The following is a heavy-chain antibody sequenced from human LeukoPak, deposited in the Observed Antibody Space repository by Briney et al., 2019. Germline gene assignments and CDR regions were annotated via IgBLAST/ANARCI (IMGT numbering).Heavy chain of an antibody. CDR1: GFTFSSYA. D-gene: IGHD5-18*01. Sequence: GRSLRLSCAASGFTFSSYAMHWVRQAPGKGLEWVAVISYDGSNKYYADSVKGRFTISRDNSKNTLHLQMNSLRAEDTAVYYCARGRYSLDYWGQGTLVTVSS. CDR3: ARGRYSLDY. CDR2: ISYDGSNK. V-gene: IGHV3-30-3*01. J-gene: IGHJ4*02.